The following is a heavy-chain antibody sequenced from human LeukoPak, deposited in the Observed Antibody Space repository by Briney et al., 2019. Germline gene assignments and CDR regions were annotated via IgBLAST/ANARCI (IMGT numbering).Heavy chain of an antibody. V-gene: IGHV3-7*01. D-gene: IGHD2-15*01. CDR1: GFTFSSYW. CDR3: AKAGGRAQTPFDP. CDR2: IKQDGSEA. J-gene: IGHJ5*02. Sequence: PGGSLRLSCAASGFTFSSYWMTWVRQAPGKGLEWVANIKQDGSEAYYVDSVKGRFTVSRDNAKNSLYLQLNSLGAEDTAVYYCAKAGGRAQTPFDPWGQGTLVTVSS.